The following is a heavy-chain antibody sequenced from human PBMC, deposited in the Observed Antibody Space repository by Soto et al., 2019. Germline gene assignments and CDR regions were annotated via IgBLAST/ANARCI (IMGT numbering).Heavy chain of an antibody. D-gene: IGHD2-2*01. Sequence: EVQLVESGGGLVKPGGSLRLSCAASGFTFSSYSMNWVRQAPGKGLEWVSSISSSSSYIYYADSVKGRFTISRDNAKNSLYLQMNSLRAEDTAVYYCASLGPILVVPAARTTHEYHWFDPWGKGTLVTVSS. CDR2: ISSSSSYI. J-gene: IGHJ5*02. CDR1: GFTFSSYS. V-gene: IGHV3-21*01. CDR3: ASLGPILVVPAARTTHEYHWFDP.